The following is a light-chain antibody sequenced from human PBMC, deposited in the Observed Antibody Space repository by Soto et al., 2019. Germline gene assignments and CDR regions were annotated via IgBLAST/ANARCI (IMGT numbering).Light chain of an antibody. CDR3: QQRDTLLT. CDR1: QDISSY. CDR2: DAS. Sequence: DIQMTQSPSSLSSSVGDRVTITCQASQDISSYLNWYKQRPGKAPEVLIYDASNLERGVPSRFSGSGSGTDFTLTSTGLRPEDFATYYCQQRDTLLTFGGGTTVEL. V-gene: IGKV1-33*01. J-gene: IGKJ4*01.